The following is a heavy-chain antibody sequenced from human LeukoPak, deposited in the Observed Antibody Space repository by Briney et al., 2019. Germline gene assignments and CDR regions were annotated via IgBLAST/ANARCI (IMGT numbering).Heavy chain of an antibody. CDR3: ARETYCGGDCYPSSYWYFDL. J-gene: IGHJ2*01. Sequence: GGSLRLSCEASGFTFNTYSMNWARQAPGKGLEWVSSISSSSSYIYYADSVKGRFTISRDNAKNSLYLQMNSLRAEDTAVYYCARETYCGGDCYPSSYWYFDLWGRGTLVTVSS. D-gene: IGHD2-21*02. V-gene: IGHV3-21*01. CDR1: GFTFNTYS. CDR2: ISSSSSYI.